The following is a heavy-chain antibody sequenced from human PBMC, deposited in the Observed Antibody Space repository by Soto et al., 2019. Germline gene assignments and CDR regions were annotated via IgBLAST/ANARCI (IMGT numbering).Heavy chain of an antibody. CDR3: ARDLQDIVLVSDGMDV. J-gene: IGHJ6*02. CDR1: GFTVSSNY. CDR2: IYSGGST. D-gene: IGHD2-2*01. V-gene: IGHV3-66*01. Sequence: EVQLVESGGGLVQPGGSLRLSCAASGFTVSSNYMSWVRQAPGKGLEWVSVIYSGGSTYYADSVKGRFTISIDNSKNTLYLQMNSLRAEDTAVYYCARDLQDIVLVSDGMDVWGQGTTVTVSS.